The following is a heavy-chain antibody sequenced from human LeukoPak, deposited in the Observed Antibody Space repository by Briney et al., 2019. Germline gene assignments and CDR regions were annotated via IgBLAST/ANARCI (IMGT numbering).Heavy chain of an antibody. Sequence: SETLTLTCTVSGGSISSYYWSWIRQPAGKGLEWIGRIYTSGSTNYNPSLKSRVTVSVDKSKNQFSLKLSSVTAADTAVYYCARGYSSSWPLDYWGQGTLVTVSS. CDR1: GGSISSYY. CDR2: IYTSGST. D-gene: IGHD6-13*01. CDR3: ARGYSSSWPLDY. J-gene: IGHJ4*02. V-gene: IGHV4-4*07.